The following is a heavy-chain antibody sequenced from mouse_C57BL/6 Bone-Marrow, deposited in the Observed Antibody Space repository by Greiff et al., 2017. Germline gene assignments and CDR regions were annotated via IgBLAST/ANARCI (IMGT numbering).Heavy chain of an antibody. V-gene: IGHV14-4*01. D-gene: IGHD1-1*01. CDR3: TTYYYGSSYVYWYCDV. CDR2: IDPENGDT. Sequence: VQLKQSGAELVRPGASVKLSCTASGFNIKDDYMHWVKQRPEQGLEWIGWIDPENGDTEYASKFQGKATITADTSSNTAYLQLSSLTSEDTAVYYCTTYYYGSSYVYWYCDVWGTGTTVTVSS. J-gene: IGHJ1*03. CDR1: GFNIKDDY.